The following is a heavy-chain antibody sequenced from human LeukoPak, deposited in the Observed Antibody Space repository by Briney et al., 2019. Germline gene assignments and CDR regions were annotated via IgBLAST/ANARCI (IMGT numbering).Heavy chain of an antibody. CDR3: ARDQAIAVAGTLRTLNFDY. Sequence: SETLSLTCTVSGGSISSYYWSWIRQPPGKGLEWIGYIYYSGSTNHNPSLKSRVTISVDTSKNQFSLKLSSVTAADTAVYYCARDQAIAVAGTLRTLNFDYWGQGTLVTVSS. CDR2: IYYSGST. V-gene: IGHV4-59*01. CDR1: GGSISSYY. J-gene: IGHJ4*02. D-gene: IGHD6-19*01.